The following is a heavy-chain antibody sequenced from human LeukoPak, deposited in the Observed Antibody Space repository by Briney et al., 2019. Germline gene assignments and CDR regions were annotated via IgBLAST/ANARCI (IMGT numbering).Heavy chain of an antibody. J-gene: IGHJ4*02. CDR1: GGTFSSYA. Sequence: ASVKVSCKASGGTFSSYAISWVRQAPGQGLEWMGGIIPIFGTANYAQKFQGRVTITADESTSTVYMELSSLRSEDTAVYYCAIAAAGTFDYWGQGTLVTVSS. CDR2: IIPIFGTA. CDR3: AIAAAGTFDY. D-gene: IGHD6-13*01. V-gene: IGHV1-69*13.